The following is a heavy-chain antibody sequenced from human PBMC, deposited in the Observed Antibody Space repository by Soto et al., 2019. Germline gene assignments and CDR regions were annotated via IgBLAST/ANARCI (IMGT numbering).Heavy chain of an antibody. J-gene: IGHJ4*02. Sequence: EVQLVESGGGLVQPGGALKLSCAASGFTFSGSAIHWVRQASGKGLEWVGRIRSKPNSYATAYAASVKGRFTISRDDSKNMAYLQMNSLQAEDTAVYYCTGLKSDVAVTTSFDSWGQGTLVTVSS. D-gene: IGHD2-15*01. CDR1: GFTFSGSA. CDR3: TGLKSDVAVTTSFDS. V-gene: IGHV3-73*02. CDR2: IRSKPNSYAT.